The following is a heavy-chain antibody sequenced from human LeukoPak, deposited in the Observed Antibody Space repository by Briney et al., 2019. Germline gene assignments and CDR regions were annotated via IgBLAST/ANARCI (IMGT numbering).Heavy chain of an antibody. D-gene: IGHD3-10*01. J-gene: IGHJ4*02. Sequence: GASVKVSCKASGGTFSSYAISWVRQAPGQGLEWMGGIIPIFGTANYAQKFQGRVTITADESTSTAYMELSSLRSEDTGVYYCYGSGSYSQSNYFDYWGQGTLVTVSS. CDR2: IIPIFGTA. CDR3: YGSGSYSQSNYFDY. V-gene: IGHV1-69*13. CDR1: GGTFSSYA.